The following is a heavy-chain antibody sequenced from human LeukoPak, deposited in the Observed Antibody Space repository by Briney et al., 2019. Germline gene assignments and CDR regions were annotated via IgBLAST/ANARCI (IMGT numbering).Heavy chain of an antibody. CDR1: GGSISSYY. CDR3: ARVGDYYDIDY. D-gene: IGHD3-22*01. Sequence: SETLSLTCTVSGGSISSYYWSWIRQPPGKGLEWIGYIYYSGSTNYNPSLKSRVTISVDTSKNQFSLKLSSVTAADTAVYYCARVGDYYDIDYWGQGTLVTVSS. CDR2: IYYSGST. J-gene: IGHJ4*02. V-gene: IGHV4-59*13.